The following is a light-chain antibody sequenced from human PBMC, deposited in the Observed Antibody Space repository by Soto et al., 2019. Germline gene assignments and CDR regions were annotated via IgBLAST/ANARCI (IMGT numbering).Light chain of an antibody. CDR2: AAS. J-gene: IGKJ5*01. Sequence: DIQMTQSPSPLSASVGDRVTITCRASQFISRHLNWYQQKPGKAPSLLIYAASSLQSGVPSRFSGSGSGTDFTLTISSLQPEDFATYYCQQTYNTPITFGQGTRLEIK. CDR1: QFISRH. V-gene: IGKV1-39*01. CDR3: QQTYNTPIT.